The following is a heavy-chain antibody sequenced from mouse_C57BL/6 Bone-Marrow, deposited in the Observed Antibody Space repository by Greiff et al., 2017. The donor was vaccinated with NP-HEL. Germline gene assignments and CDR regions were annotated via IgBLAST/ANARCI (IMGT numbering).Heavy chain of an antibody. CDR2: IDPENGDT. CDR1: GFNIKDDY. D-gene: IGHD1-1*01. CDR3: TTLLITTVVATDFDV. Sequence: VQLQQSGAEIVRPGASVKLSCTASGFNIKDDYMHWVKQRPEQGLEWIGWIDPENGDTEYASKFQGKATITADTSSNTAYLQLSSLTSEDTAVYYCTTLLITTVVATDFDVWGTGTTVTVSS. J-gene: IGHJ1*03. V-gene: IGHV14-4*01.